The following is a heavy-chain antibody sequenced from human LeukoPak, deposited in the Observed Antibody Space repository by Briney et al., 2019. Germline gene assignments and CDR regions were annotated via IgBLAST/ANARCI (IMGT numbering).Heavy chain of an antibody. D-gene: IGHD6-13*01. V-gene: IGHV1-46*01. CDR2: INPSGGST. CDR1: GYTFTSYY. Sequence: ASVKVSCKASGYTFTSYYMHWVRQAPGQGLEWMGIINPSGGSTSYAQKFQGRVTMTRDMSTSTVYMELSSLRSEDTAVYYCASVFKDIAAAGTERIDYYYYMDVWGKGTTVTVSS. CDR3: ASVFKDIAAAGTERIDYYYYMDV. J-gene: IGHJ6*03.